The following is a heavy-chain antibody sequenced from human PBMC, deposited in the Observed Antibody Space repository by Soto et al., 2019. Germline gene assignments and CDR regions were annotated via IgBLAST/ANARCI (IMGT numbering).Heavy chain of an antibody. V-gene: IGHV3-30-3*01. D-gene: IGHD3-10*01. CDR3: ARDHLLGFGESLCLDAFDI. CDR1: GFTFSSYA. CDR2: ISYDGSNK. Sequence: GGSLRLSCAASGFTFSSYAMHWVRQAPGKGLEWVAVISYDGSNKYYADSVKGRFTISRDNSKNTLYLQMNSLRAEDTAVYYCARDHLLGFGESLCLDAFDIWGQGTMVTV. J-gene: IGHJ3*02.